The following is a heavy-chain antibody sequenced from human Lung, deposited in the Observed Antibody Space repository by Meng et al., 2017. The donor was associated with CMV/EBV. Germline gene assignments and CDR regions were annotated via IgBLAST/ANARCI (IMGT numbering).Heavy chain of an antibody. CDR1: GFTFSSYW. J-gene: IGHJ6*02. D-gene: IGHD6-19*01. V-gene: IGHV3-7*01. Sequence: GEXXKISCAASGFTFSSYWMSWVRQAPGKGLEWVANIKQDGSEKYYVDSVKGRFTISRDNAKNSLYLQMSSLRAEDTAVYYCARDRTGYSSGWYGYYGMDVWGQGXAVTVSS. CDR3: ARDRTGYSSGWYGYYGMDV. CDR2: IKQDGSEK.